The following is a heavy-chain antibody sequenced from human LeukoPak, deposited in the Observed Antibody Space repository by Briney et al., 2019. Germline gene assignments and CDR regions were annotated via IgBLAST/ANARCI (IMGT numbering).Heavy chain of an antibody. CDR3: ARQGDGYDIGYYFDY. Sequence: GESLKISCKGSGYSFTSYWIGWVRQMPGKGLEWMGIIYPGDSDTRYSPSFQGQVTISADKSISTAYPQWSSLKASDTAMYYCARQGDGYDIGYYFDYWGQGTLVTVSS. CDR2: IYPGDSDT. D-gene: IGHD5-24*01. J-gene: IGHJ4*02. CDR1: GYSFTSYW. V-gene: IGHV5-51*01.